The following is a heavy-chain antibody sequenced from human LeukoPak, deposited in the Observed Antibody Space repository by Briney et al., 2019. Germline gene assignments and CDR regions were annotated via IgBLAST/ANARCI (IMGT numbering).Heavy chain of an antibody. D-gene: IGHD2-2*01. CDR2: ISSNGGST. Sequence: PGGSLRLSCSASGFTFSSYAMHWVRQAPGKGLEYVSAISSNGGSTYYADSVKGRFTISRDNSKNTLYLQMSSLRAEDTAVYYCVNTEDIVVVPAAMPFDYWGQGTLVTVSS. V-gene: IGHV3-64D*06. CDR1: GFTFSSYA. CDR3: VNTEDIVVVPAAMPFDY. J-gene: IGHJ4*02.